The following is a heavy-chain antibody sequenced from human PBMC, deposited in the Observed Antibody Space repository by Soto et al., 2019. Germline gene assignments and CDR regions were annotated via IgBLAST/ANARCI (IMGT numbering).Heavy chain of an antibody. CDR3: ARHGGIAVAGTIGDPFDV. D-gene: IGHD6-19*01. CDR1: GFTVSSNY. V-gene: IGHV3-66*04. CDR2: IYTGGST. Sequence: EVQLVESGGGLVQPGGSLRLSCAASGFTVSSNYMSWVRQAPGKGLEWVSVIYTGGSTYYADSVKGRFTISRDNSKNTLYLQMKSLRAEDTAVYYCARHGGIAVAGTIGDPFDVWGQGTKVTVSS. J-gene: IGHJ3*01.